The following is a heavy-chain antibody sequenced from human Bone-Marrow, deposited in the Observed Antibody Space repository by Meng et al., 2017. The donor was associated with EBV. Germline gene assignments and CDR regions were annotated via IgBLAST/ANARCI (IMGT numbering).Heavy chain of an antibody. Sequence: LQRQGSGPGQVKPSEPLSLTCTVPGDSISSFYYWGWVRQPPGRGLEWIGSVHYTGSTYYSPSLKSRVTVSVDTSKNQFSLRLTSVTAADTAVYYCARPFPSWQSPRLDPFGAWGQGTLVTVSS. D-gene: IGHD6-19*01. V-gene: IGHV4-39*01. J-gene: IGHJ5*02. CDR2: VHYTGST. CDR1: GDSISSFYY. CDR3: ARPFPSWQSPRLDPFGA.